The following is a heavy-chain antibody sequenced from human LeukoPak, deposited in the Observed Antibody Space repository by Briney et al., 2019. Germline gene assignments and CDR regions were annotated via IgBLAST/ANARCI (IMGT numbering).Heavy chain of an antibody. CDR2: IYYSGST. V-gene: IGHV4-39*01. CDR3: ARLSSPKTGDDAFDI. J-gene: IGHJ3*02. Sequence: PSETLSLTCTVSGGSISSSSYYWGWIRQPPGKGLEWIGSIYYSGSTYYNPSLKSRVTISVDTSKNQFSPKLSSVTAADTAVYYCARLSSPKTGDDAFDIWGQGTMVTVSS. D-gene: IGHD6-13*01. CDR1: GGSISSSSYY.